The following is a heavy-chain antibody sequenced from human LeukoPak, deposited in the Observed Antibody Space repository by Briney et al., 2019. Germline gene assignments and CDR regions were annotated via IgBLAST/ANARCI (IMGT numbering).Heavy chain of an antibody. Sequence: GGSLRLSCAASGFTFSSYAMHWVRQAPGKGLEWVSAISGSGGSTYYADSVKGRFTISRDNSKNTLYLQMNSLRAEDTAVYCCAKDRVSALYYYYGMDVWGQGTTVTVSS. CDR2: ISGSGGST. V-gene: IGHV3-23*01. CDR3: AKDRVSALYYYYGMDV. J-gene: IGHJ6*02. D-gene: IGHD3-10*01. CDR1: GFTFSSYA.